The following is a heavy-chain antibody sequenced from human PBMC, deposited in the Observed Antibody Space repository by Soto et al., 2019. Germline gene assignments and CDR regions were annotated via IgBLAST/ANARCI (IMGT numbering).Heavy chain of an antibody. CDR3: VRGGQPYDFWSGYYSSYYYGMDV. CDR1: GYTFTSYG. Sequence: WASVKVSCKASGYTFTSYGISWVRQAPGQGLEWMGWISAYNGNTNYAQKLQGRVTMTTDTSTSTAYMELRSLRSDDTAVYYCVRGGQPYDFWSGYYSSYYYGMDVWGQGTTVTVSS. V-gene: IGHV1-18*01. CDR2: ISAYNGNT. D-gene: IGHD3-3*01. J-gene: IGHJ6*02.